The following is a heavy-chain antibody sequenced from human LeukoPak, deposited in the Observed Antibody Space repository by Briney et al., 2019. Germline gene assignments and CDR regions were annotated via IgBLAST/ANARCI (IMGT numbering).Heavy chain of an antibody. CDR1: GYTFTSYY. V-gene: IGHV1-46*01. CDR3: ATRGAPFVPYCYYGMDV. Sequence: ASVKVSCKASGYTFTSYYMHWVGQAPGQGLEWMGMINPSGGSTSYAQKFQGRVTMTRDTSTSTVYMELSSLRSEDTAVYYCATRGAPFVPYCYYGMDVWGQGTTVTVSS. CDR2: INPSGGST. J-gene: IGHJ6*01. D-gene: IGHD3-10*02.